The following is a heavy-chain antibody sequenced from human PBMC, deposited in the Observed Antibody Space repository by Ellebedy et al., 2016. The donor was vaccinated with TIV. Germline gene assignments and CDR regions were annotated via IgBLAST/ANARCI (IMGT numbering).Heavy chain of an antibody. V-gene: IGHV3-7*01. J-gene: IGHJ5*02. CDR2: IRQEGDEI. D-gene: IGHD4-17*01. CDR1: AFNFRSYW. CDR3: ARRASYGDYAVQVNPWFDP. Sequence: PGGSLRLSCAASAFNFRSYWMTWVRQAPGTGLEWVAKIRQEGDEIYYVESVKGRFTISRDNAKNSLFLQMNSLRVEDTAVYYCARRASYGDYAVQVNPWFDPWGQGTLVTVSS.